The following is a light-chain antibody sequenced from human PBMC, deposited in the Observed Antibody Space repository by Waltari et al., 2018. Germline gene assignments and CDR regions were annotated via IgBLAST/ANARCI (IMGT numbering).Light chain of an antibody. CDR1: SSDVGGYNY. Sequence: QSALTQPRSVSGSPGQSATISCTGPSSDVGGYNYVSWYQQHPGKAPKLMIYDVSKRPSGVPDRFSGSKSGNTASLTISGLQAEDEADYYCCSYAGSYTSYWVFGGGTKLTVL. J-gene: IGLJ3*02. CDR2: DVS. CDR3: CSYAGSYTSYWV. V-gene: IGLV2-11*01.